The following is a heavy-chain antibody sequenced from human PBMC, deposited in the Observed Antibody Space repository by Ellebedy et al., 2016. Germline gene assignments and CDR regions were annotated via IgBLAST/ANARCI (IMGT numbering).Heavy chain of an antibody. J-gene: IGHJ4*02. Sequence: ASVKVSCKASGGTFSSYAISWVRQAPGQRLEWMGWINAGNGNTKYSQKFQGRVTITRDTSASTAYMELSSLRSEDTAVYYCANSFYTDYFDYWGQGTLVTVSS. CDR3: ANSFYTDYFDY. CDR1: GGTFSSYA. CDR2: INAGNGNT. V-gene: IGHV1-3*01. D-gene: IGHD2-21*01.